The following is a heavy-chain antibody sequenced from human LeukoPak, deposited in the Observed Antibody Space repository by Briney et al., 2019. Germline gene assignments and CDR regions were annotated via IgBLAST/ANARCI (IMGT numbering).Heavy chain of an antibody. CDR3: AKRVYSPVGELQLGTFDI. J-gene: IGHJ3*02. CDR2: ISGSGGST. Sequence: GGSLRLSCAASGFTFSSYAMSWVRQAPGKGLEWVSAISGSGGSTYYADSVKGRFTISRDNSKNTLYLQMNSLRAEDTAVYYCAKRVYSPVGELQLGTFDIWGQGTMVTVSS. CDR1: GFTFSSYA. V-gene: IGHV3-23*01. D-gene: IGHD6-6*01.